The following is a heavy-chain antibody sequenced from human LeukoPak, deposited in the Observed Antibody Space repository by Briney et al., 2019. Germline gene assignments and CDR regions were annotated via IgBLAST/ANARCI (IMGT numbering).Heavy chain of an antibody. D-gene: IGHD1-26*01. Sequence: SETLSLTCTVSGGSISSYYWSWIRQPPGKGLEWIGYIYYSGSTNYNPSLKSRVTISVDTSKNQFSLKLSSVTAADTAVYYCARAVGATDFDYWGQGTLVTVSS. CDR2: IYYSGST. CDR1: GGSISSYY. J-gene: IGHJ4*02. CDR3: ARAVGATDFDY. V-gene: IGHV4-59*01.